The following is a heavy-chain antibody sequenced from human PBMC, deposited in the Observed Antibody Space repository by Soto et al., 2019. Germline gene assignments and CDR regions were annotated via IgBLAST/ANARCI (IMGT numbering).Heavy chain of an antibody. CDR3: AKVSSSWYAGFFDL. D-gene: IGHD6-13*01. J-gene: IGHJ4*02. CDR1: SGSISSYY. Sequence: SETLSLTCTVSSGSISSYYWSWIRQPPGEGLQWIGYIHYSGSAKYNPSLKSRVTMSVDTLYLQMNTLRVEDTAVYYCAKVSSSWYAGFFDLWGQGTLVTVSS. V-gene: IGHV4-59*12. CDR2: IHYSGSA.